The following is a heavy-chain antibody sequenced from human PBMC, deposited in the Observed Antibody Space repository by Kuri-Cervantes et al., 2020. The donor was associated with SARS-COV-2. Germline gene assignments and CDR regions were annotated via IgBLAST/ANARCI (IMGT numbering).Heavy chain of an antibody. CDR3: ARLSITIFGALTAPFDS. V-gene: IGHV5-51*01. D-gene: IGHD3-3*01. J-gene: IGHJ5*01. CDR2: IYPGDSDT. CDR1: GYSFTSYW. Sequence: GGSLRLSCKGSGYSFTSYWIGWVRQMPGKGLEWMGIIYPGDSDTRYSPSFQGQVTIPADKSISTAYLQWSSLKASGTAIYYCARLSITIFGALTAPFDSWGQGTLVTVSS.